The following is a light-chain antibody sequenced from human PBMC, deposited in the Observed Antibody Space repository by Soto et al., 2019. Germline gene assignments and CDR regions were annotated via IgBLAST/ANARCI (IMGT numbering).Light chain of an antibody. Sequence: EIVLTQSPATLSLSPGERATLSCRASQSVSSSHLAWYQQKPGQAPRLLIYSASSGATGIPDRFSGSGSGTDFTLTISRLEPEDFAVYYCQRYGGFGRGTKVDIK. CDR1: QSVSSSH. V-gene: IGKV3-20*01. J-gene: IGKJ4*01. CDR3: QRYGG. CDR2: SAS.